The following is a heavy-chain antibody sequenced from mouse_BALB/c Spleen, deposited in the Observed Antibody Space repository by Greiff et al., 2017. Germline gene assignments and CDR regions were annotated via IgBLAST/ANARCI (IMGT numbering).Heavy chain of an antibody. CDR1: GYSITSDYA. Sequence: EVQRVESGPGLVKPSQSLSLTCTVTGYSITSDYAWNWIRQFPGNKLEWMGYISYSGSTSYNPSLKSRISITRDTSKNQFFLQLNSVTTEDTATYYCARYDGNYAMDYWGQGTSVTVSS. D-gene: IGHD2-1*01. CDR3: ARYDGNYAMDY. CDR2: ISYSGST. J-gene: IGHJ4*01. V-gene: IGHV3-2*02.